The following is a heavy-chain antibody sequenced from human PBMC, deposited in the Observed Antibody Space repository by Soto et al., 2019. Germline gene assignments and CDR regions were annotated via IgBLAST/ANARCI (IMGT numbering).Heavy chain of an antibody. V-gene: IGHV3-72*01. D-gene: IGHD3-3*01. J-gene: IGHJ4*02. CDR2: TRNKANSYTT. CDR1: GFTFSDHY. CDR3: VTYYDFWSGYQPY. Sequence: EVQLVESGGGLVQPGGSLRLSCAASGFTFSDHYMDWVRQAPGKGLEWVGRTRNKANSYTTEYAASVKGRFTISRDDSKNSLYLQMNSLKTEDTAVYYCVTYYDFWSGYQPYWGQGTLVTVSS.